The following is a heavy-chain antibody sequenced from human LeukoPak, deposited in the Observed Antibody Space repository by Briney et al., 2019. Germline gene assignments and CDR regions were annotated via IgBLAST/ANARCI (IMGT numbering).Heavy chain of an antibody. CDR1: GYIHTSYV. J-gene: IGHJ4*02. D-gene: IGHD3-9*01. V-gene: IGHV1-18*01. CDR3: ARRPSLGLRYFDY. Sequence: SLKDSCLPSGYIHTSYVINWVRQAPGRGRAWMGWISDYKGNTNYAQKLQGRGTMTTDTSTSTAYMELRSLRSDDTAVYYCARRPSLGLRYFDYWGQGTLVTVSS. CDR2: ISDYKGNT.